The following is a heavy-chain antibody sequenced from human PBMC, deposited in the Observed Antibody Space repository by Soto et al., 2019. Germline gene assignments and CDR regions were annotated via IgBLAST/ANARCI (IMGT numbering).Heavy chain of an antibody. V-gene: IGHV2-5*01. J-gene: IGHJ3*02. CDR1: GFSLSTSGVG. CDR3: ARGLAVRPVFAFDI. D-gene: IGHD6-6*01. Sequence: SGPTLVNPTQTLTLTCSFSGFSLSTSGVGVGWIRQPPGKALEWLAHIYWSGDEHYRPSLKSRLSITKDTSKNQVVLTMTNMDPVDTATYYCARGLAVRPVFAFDIWGQGTMVTASS. CDR2: IYWSGDE.